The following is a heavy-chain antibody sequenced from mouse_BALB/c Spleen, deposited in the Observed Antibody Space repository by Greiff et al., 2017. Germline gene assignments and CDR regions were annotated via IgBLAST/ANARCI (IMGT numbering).Heavy chain of an antibody. CDR3: ARRRYYYFDY. CDR1: GYTFTSYT. V-gene: IGHV1-4*01. Sequence: VQVVESGAELARPGASVKMSCKASGYTFTSYTMHWVKQRPGQGLEWIGYINPSSGYTNYNQKFKDKATLTADKSSSTAYMQLSSLTSEDSAVYYCARRRYYYFDYWGQGTTLTVSS. J-gene: IGHJ2*01. D-gene: IGHD2-14*01. CDR2: INPSSGYT.